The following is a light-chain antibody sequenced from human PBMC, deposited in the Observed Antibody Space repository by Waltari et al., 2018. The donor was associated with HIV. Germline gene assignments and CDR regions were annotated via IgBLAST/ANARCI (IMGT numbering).Light chain of an antibody. CDR2: ADI. V-gene: IGLV1-40*01. Sequence: QSVLTQPPSVSGATGQRVTTSCTGGSSNTGAGDDVHWYQHLPGTAPKLLIYADINRPSGVPDRFSCSKSGTSASLAITGLQTEDEADYYCQSYDSSLSGWVFGGGTKLTVL. J-gene: IGLJ3*02. CDR3: QSYDSSLSGWV. CDR1: SSNTGAGDD.